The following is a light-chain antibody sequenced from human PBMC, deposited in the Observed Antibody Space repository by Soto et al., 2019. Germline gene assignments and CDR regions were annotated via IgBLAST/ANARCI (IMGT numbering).Light chain of an antibody. CDR3: QQYYNSPIT. CDR2: WAS. V-gene: IGKV4-1*01. J-gene: IGKJ5*01. Sequence: DIVMTQSPDSLAVSLGERATINCTSSQNINANKNYLGWYQQKPGQPPKLLIYWASTRGAGVPDRFSGSGSGTDFTLTISSLQAEDVAVYYCQQYYNSPITFGQGTRLEIK. CDR1: QNINANKNY.